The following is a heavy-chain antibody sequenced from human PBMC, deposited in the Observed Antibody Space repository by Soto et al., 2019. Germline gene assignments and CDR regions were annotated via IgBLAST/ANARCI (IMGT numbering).Heavy chain of an antibody. V-gene: IGHV1-69*13. Sequence: ASVKVSCKASGGTFNKFAFSWVRQDPGQGFEWMGGIIPVFRSANYAQRFRGRITITADEYTSTVYLYLNDLRSDDTAVYYCARRYCASDNCPLFYYFVDLWGLGTTVTVSS. D-gene: IGHD2-21*02. J-gene: IGHJ6*02. CDR1: GGTFNKFA. CDR2: IIPVFRSA. CDR3: ARRYCASDNCPLFYYFVDL.